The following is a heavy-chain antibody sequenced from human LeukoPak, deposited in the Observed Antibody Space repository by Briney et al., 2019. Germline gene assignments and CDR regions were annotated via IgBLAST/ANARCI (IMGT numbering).Heavy chain of an antibody. CDR1: GFTFSSYA. Sequence: PGGSLRLSCAASGFTFSSYAMSWVRQAPAKGLERVSAISGCGGSTYYADSVKGRFAISRDNSKNTLYLQMSSLRVEDTAVYYCAKRAYYYDSSGYYSGAFDIWGQGTMVIVSS. D-gene: IGHD3-22*01. V-gene: IGHV3-23*01. CDR3: AKRAYYYDSSGYYSGAFDI. J-gene: IGHJ3*02. CDR2: ISGCGGST.